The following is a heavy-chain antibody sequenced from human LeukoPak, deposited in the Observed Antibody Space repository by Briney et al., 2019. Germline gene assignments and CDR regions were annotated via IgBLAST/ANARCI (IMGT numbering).Heavy chain of an antibody. CDR2: ISAYNGNT. D-gene: IGHD3-22*01. CDR1: GYTFTSYG. Sequence: ASVKVSCTASGYTFTSYGISWVRQAPGQGLEWMGWISAYNGNTNYAQKLQGRVTMTRDTSTSTVYMELSSLRSEDTAVYYCARDHSYYDSSGPLDYWGQGTLVTVSS. J-gene: IGHJ4*02. V-gene: IGHV1-18*01. CDR3: ARDHSYYDSSGPLDY.